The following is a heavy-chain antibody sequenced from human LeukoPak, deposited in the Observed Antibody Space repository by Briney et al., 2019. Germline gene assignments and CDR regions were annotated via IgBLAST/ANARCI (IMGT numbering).Heavy chain of an antibody. CDR2: IKEDGSQK. V-gene: IGHV3-7*01. CDR1: GITFRTYW. J-gene: IGHJ4*02. CDR3: VIAHWTDAAI. Sequence: AGGSLRLSCVGSGITFRTYWMTWVRQAPGKGLEWVATIKEDGSQKDHVDSVKGRFTISRDNAKNSLYLQMNSLTADDTAVYYCVIAHWTDAAIWGQGTLVTVSS. D-gene: IGHD1-1*01.